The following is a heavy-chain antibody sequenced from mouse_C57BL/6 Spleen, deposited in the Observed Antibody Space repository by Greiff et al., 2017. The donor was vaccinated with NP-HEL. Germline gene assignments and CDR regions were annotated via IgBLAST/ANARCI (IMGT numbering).Heavy chain of an antibody. CDR3: ARVRGYGSYYYAMDY. CDR1: GYSITSGYY. D-gene: IGHD1-1*01. V-gene: IGHV3-6*01. CDR2: ISYDGSN. Sequence: DVKLQESGPGLVKPSQSLSLTCSVTGYSITSGYYWNWIRQFPGNKLEWMGYISYDGSNNYNPSLKNRISITRDTSKNQFFLKLNSVTTEDTATYYCARVRGYGSYYYAMDYWGQGTSVTVSS. J-gene: IGHJ4*01.